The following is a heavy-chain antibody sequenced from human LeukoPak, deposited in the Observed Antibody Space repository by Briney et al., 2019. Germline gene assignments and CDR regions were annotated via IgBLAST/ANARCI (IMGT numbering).Heavy chain of an antibody. CDR2: ISYDGSNK. Sequence: GGSLRLSCAASGFTFSSYGMHWVRQAPGKGLEWVAVISYDGSNKYYADSVKGRFTISRDNSKNTLYLQMNSLRAEDTAVYYCARDHDRRAFDIWGQETMVTVSS. V-gene: IGHV3-30*03. J-gene: IGHJ3*02. CDR1: GFTFSSYG. D-gene: IGHD1-1*01. CDR3: ARDHDRRAFDI.